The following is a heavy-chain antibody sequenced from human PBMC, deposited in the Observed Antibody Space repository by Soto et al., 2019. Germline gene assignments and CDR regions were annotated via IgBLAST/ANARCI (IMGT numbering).Heavy chain of an antibody. V-gene: IGHV3-30*18. CDR3: AKDYYDFWSGHYFDY. CDR1: GFTFSSYG. CDR2: ISYDGSNK. D-gene: IGHD3-3*01. Sequence: QVQLVASGGGVVQPGRSLRLSCAASGFTFSSYGMHWVRQAPGKGLEWVAVISYDGSNKYYADSVKGRFTISRDNSKNTLYLQMNSLRAEDTAVYYCAKDYYDFWSGHYFDYWGQGTLVTVSS. J-gene: IGHJ4*02.